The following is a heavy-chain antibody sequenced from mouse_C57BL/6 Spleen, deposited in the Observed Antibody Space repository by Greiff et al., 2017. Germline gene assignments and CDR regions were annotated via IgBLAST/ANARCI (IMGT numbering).Heavy chain of an antibody. V-gene: IGHV1-80*01. CDR1: GYAFSSYW. J-gene: IGHJ2*01. CDR3: AREANYDY. Sequence: RVESGASVKISCKASGYAFSSYWMNWVKQRPGKGLAPPGQLYPGDGDTNYNGKFKGKATLTAGKSTSTAYMQLSSLTSEDAAVYVCAREANYDYWGQGTTLTGAS. D-gene: IGHD3-2*02. CDR2: LYPGDGDT.